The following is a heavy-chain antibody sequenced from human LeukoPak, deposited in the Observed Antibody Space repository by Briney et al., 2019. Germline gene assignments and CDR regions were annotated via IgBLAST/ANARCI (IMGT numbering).Heavy chain of an antibody. CDR3: ARWDSSCFDY. CDR1: GFSFSSYV. J-gene: IGHJ4*02. D-gene: IGHD6-19*01. CDR2: IWYDGSNK. Sequence: GRSLRLSCAASGFSFSSYVIHWVRQAPGKGLEWVAVIWYDGSNKYYADSVKGRFTISRDNSKSTLYLEMNSLRAEDTAVYYCARWDSSCFDYWGQGTLVTVSS. V-gene: IGHV3-33*01.